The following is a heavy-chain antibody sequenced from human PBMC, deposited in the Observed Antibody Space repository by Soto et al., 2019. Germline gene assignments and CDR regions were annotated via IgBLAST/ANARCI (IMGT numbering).Heavy chain of an antibody. D-gene: IGHD2-21*02. CDR1: GYTFTSYA. CDR3: ARSIVVVTALDY. CDR2: INAGNGNT. V-gene: IGHV1-3*05. Sequence: QVQLVQSGAEEKKPGASVKVSCKASGYTFTSYAMHWVRQAPGQRLEWMGWINAGNGNTKNSQKFQGRVTITRDISASTAYMGLSSLRSEDTAVYYCARSIVVVTALDYWGQGTLVTVSS. J-gene: IGHJ4*02.